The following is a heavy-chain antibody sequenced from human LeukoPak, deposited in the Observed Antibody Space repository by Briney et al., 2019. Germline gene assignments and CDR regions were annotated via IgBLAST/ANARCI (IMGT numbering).Heavy chain of an antibody. D-gene: IGHD3-3*01. CDR2: INPNSGGT. J-gene: IGHJ5*02. CDR1: GYTFTGYY. Sequence: ASVKVSCKASGYTFTGYYMHWVRQAPGQGLEWMGWINPNSGGTNYAQKFQGRVTMTRDTSISTAYMELSRLRSDDTAVSYCARGYDFWSGKKRFDPWGQGTLVTVSS. V-gene: IGHV1-2*02. CDR3: ARGYDFWSGKKRFDP.